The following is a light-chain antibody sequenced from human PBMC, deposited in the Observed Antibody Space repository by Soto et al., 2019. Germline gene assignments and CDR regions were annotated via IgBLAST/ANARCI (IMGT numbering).Light chain of an antibody. J-gene: IGLJ1*01. Sequence: HSVLTQPPSVSGCPGQSVTISCTGTSTDFVSYNRVSWYQQPPGTAPTLIIYEASNRPSGVPDRFSGSKSGNTASLTISGLQAADEADYYCSLYTSENTYVFGTGTKVTVL. CDR2: EAS. CDR1: STDFVSYNR. V-gene: IGLV2-18*01. CDR3: SLYTSENTYV.